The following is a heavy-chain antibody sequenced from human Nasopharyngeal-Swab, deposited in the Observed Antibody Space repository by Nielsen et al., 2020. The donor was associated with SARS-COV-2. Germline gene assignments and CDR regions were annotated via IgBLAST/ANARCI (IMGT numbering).Heavy chain of an antibody. Sequence: SETLCLTCTVSGGSISSSSYYWGWIRQPPGKGLEWIGRIYYSGRPYYNPPLKSGVTISVDTSKNQLSLKLSSVTAADTAVYYCARRDSSTLYFDYWGQGTLVTVSS. CDR3: ARRDSSTLYFDY. J-gene: IGHJ4*02. D-gene: IGHD6-13*01. V-gene: IGHV4-39*01. CDR2: IYYSGRP. CDR1: GGSISSSSYY.